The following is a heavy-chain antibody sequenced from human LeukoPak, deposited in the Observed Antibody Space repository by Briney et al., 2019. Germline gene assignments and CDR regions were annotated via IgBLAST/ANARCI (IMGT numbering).Heavy chain of an antibody. J-gene: IGHJ4*02. V-gene: IGHV3-48*01. CDR2: ISSSSSTI. Sequence: GGSLRLSCAASGFTFSSYSMNWVRQAPGKGLEWVSYISSSSSTIYYADSVKGRFTISRDNAKNSLYLQMNSLRVEDTAVYYCARGGTRGYSPVDYWGQGILVTVSS. CDR1: GFTFSSYS. CDR3: ARGGTRGYSPVDY. D-gene: IGHD5-18*01.